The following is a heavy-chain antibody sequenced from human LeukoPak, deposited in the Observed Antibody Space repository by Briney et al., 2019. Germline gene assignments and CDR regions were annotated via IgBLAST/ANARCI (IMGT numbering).Heavy chain of an antibody. CDR1: GGSISSYY. CDR3: ARVAVFGVVSSDYYYYYMDV. V-gene: IGHV4-4*07. D-gene: IGHD3-3*01. J-gene: IGHJ6*03. CDR2: IYSSGST. Sequence: SETLSLTCTVSGGSISSYYWSWIRQPAGKGLEWIWRIYSSGSTNYNPSLKSRVTMSVDTSKNQFSLRLSSVTAADTAVYYCARVAVFGVVSSDYYYYYMDVWGKGTTVTVSS.